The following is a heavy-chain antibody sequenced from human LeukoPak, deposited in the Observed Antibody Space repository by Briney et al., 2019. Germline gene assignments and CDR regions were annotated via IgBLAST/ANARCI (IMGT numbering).Heavy chain of an antibody. CDR2: IYHSGST. D-gene: IGHD6-19*01. J-gene: IGHJ4*02. V-gene: IGHV4-4*02. CDR3: AGIAVAAYYFDY. CDR1: GGSISSSNW. Sequence: SETLSLTCAVSGGSISSSNWWSWVRQPPGKGLEWIGEIYHSGSTNYNPSLKSRVTISIDKSKNQFSLKLSSVTAADTAVYYCAGIAVAAYYFDYWGQGTLVTVSS.